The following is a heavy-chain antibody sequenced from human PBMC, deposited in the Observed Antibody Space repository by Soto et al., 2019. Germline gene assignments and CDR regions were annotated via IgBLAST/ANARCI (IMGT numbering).Heavy chain of an antibody. V-gene: IGHV5-51*01. D-gene: IGHD3-3*01. J-gene: IGHJ4*02. Sequence: GESLKISCKGSGYSFTSYWIGWVRQMPGKGLEWMGIIYPGDSDTRYSPSFQGQVTISADKSISTAYLQWSSLKASDTAMYYCASVDFWSGYSSEGNYFDYWGQGTLVTVSS. CDR2: IYPGDSDT. CDR1: GYSFTSYW. CDR3: ASVDFWSGYSSEGNYFDY.